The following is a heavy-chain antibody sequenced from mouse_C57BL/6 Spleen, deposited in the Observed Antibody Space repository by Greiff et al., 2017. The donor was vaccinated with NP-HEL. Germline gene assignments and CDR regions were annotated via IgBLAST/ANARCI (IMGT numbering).Heavy chain of an antibody. V-gene: IGHV5-9-1*02. CDR1: GFTFSSYA. CDR3: TIGAQATDAVDY. CDR2: ISSGGDYI. J-gene: IGHJ4*01. D-gene: IGHD3-2*02. Sequence: EVQRVESGEGLVKPGGSLKLSCAASGFTFSSYAMSWVRQTPEKRLEWVAYISSGGDYIYYADTVKGRFTISRDKARNTLYLQMSSLKSEDTAMYYCTIGAQATDAVDYWGQGTSVTVAS.